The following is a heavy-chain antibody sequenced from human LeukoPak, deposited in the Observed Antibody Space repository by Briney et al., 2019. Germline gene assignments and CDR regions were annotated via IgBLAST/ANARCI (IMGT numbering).Heavy chain of an antibody. Sequence: PGGSLRLSCAASGFTFSSYGMHWVRQAPGKGLEWVAVISYDGSNKYYADSVKGRFTISRDNSKNTLYLQMNSLRAEDTAVYYCAKANSNYVGGDNFDYWGQGTLVTVPS. V-gene: IGHV3-30*18. J-gene: IGHJ4*02. CDR3: AKANSNYVGGDNFDY. D-gene: IGHD4-11*01. CDR1: GFTFSSYG. CDR2: ISYDGSNK.